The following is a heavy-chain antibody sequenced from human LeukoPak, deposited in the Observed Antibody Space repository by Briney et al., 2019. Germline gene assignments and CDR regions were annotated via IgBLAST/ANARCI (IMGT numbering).Heavy chain of an antibody. V-gene: IGHV3-7*01. Sequence: TGGSLRPSRAASGFTFSSDWTSWVRQAPGRGREWVANIKQDGSEKNYVASVTGRFTISRDNAKNTLYLQMNSLRAEDTAVYYCARDGMVRYYYYMDVWGKGTTVTISS. D-gene: IGHD3-10*01. CDR3: ARDGMVRYYYYMDV. J-gene: IGHJ6*03. CDR2: IKQDGSEK. CDR1: GFTFSSDW.